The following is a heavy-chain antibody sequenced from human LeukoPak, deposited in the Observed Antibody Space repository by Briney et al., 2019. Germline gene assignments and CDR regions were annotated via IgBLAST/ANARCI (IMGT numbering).Heavy chain of an antibody. V-gene: IGHV3-66*01. CDR2: IYSGHNT. Sequence: PGGSLRLSCAASEFIVSSNYMSWVRQAPGKGLEWVSVIYSGHNTYYADSVKGRFTISRDNSKNTLYLQMNSLRTEDTAVYSCARVFYASGSYFVYWGQGTLVSVSS. J-gene: IGHJ4*02. D-gene: IGHD3-10*01. CDR3: ARVFYASGSYFVY. CDR1: EFIVSSNY.